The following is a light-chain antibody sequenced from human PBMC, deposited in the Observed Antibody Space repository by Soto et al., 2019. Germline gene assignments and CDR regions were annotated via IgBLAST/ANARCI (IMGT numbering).Light chain of an antibody. CDR3: SSYTTSSTLYV. Sequence: QSALTQPASVSGSPGQSITISCTGTSSDVGGYDYVSWYQQHPGKAPKLMIYEVSNRPSGVSSRFSGSKSGNTASQTISGLQAEDEADYYCSSYTTSSTLYVFGTGIKLTVL. J-gene: IGLJ1*01. CDR2: EVS. V-gene: IGLV2-14*01. CDR1: SSDVGGYDY.